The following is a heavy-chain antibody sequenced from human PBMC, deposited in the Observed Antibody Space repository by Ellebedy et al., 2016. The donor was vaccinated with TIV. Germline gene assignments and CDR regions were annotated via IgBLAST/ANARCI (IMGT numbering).Heavy chain of an antibody. V-gene: IGHV3-7*01. D-gene: IGHD4-17*01. J-gene: IGHJ5*02. CDR1: GFSFRSYW. CDR2: IYQDGSAQ. CDR3: ARRGSYGDYAVQINSWFDP. Sequence: PGGSLRLSCAASGFSFRSYWMSWVRQAPGKGLEWVANIYQDGSAQYYVDSVKGRFTISRDNDNKALFLQMNSLRVEDTAVYYCARRGSYGDYAVQINSWFDPWGRGTLVTVSS.